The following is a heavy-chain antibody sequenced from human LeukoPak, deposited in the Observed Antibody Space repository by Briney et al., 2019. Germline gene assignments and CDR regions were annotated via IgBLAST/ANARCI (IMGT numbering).Heavy chain of an antibody. CDR1: GFSFSNYA. J-gene: IGHJ4*02. CDR3: AREDTPATANY. CDR2: IGSDGGGI. Sequence: GGSLRLSCAASGFSFSNYAMTWVRQAPRKGLEWVSVIGSDGGGIQYADSVKGRFSISRDNSKNTLYLQMNSLRVEDTAVYYCAREDTPATANYWGQGTLVTISS. V-gene: IGHV3-23*01. D-gene: IGHD2-21*02.